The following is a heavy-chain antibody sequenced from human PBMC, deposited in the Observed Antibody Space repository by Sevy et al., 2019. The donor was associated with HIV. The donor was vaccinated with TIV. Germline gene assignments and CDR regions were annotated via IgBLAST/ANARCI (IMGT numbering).Heavy chain of an antibody. CDR3: AREGIAVAGIGYYFDY. V-gene: IGHV3-33*01. Sequence: WGSLRLSCAASGFTFSSYGMHWVRQAPGKGLEWVAIIWYDGSNKKYADSVKCRFSISRDNSKNTLYLQMNSLRAEDTAVYYCAREGIAVAGIGYYFDYWGQGTLVTVSS. CDR1: GFTFSSYG. J-gene: IGHJ4*02. CDR2: IWYDGSNK. D-gene: IGHD6-19*01.